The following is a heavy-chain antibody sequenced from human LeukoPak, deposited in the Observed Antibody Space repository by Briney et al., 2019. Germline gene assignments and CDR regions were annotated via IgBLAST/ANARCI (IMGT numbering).Heavy chain of an antibody. CDR2: INPNSGGT. D-gene: IGHD3-10*01. CDR3: AGDFLSGTLDY. V-gene: IGHV1-2*02. J-gene: IGHJ4*02. Sequence: ASVKVSCKASGYAFTGYYMHWVRQAPGQGLEWMGWINPNSGGTNYAQKFQGRVTMTRDTSISTAYMELSRLRSDDTAAYYCAGDFLSGTLDYWGQGTLVTVSS. CDR1: GYAFTGYY.